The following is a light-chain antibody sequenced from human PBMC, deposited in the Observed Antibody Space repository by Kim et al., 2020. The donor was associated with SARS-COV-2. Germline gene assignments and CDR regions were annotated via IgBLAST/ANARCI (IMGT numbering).Light chain of an antibody. J-gene: IGKJ5*01. V-gene: IGKV4-1*01. CDR2: WAS. Sequence: ATINSKSSQSVLYSSNNKNYLAWFQQKPGQPPKLLIYWASTRESRVPDRFSGSGSGTDFTLTISSLQAEDVAVYYCQQFYTTPITFGQGTRLEIK. CDR1: QSVLYSSNNKNY. CDR3: QQFYTTPIT.